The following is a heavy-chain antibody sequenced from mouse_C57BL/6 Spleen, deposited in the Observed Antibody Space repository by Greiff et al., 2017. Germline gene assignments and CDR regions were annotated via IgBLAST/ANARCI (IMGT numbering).Heavy chain of an antibody. J-gene: IGHJ1*03. CDR2: IWGDGST. Sequence: VKLVESGPGLVAPSQSLSITCTVSGFSLTSYGVSWVRQPPGKGLEWLGVIWGDGSTNYHSALISRLSISKNNSKSQVFLKLNSLHTDDTATYYFAKGDGKSWYFDVWGTGTTVTVSS. D-gene: IGHD2-1*01. CDR1: GFSLTSYG. V-gene: IGHV2-3*01. CDR3: AKGDGKSWYFDV.